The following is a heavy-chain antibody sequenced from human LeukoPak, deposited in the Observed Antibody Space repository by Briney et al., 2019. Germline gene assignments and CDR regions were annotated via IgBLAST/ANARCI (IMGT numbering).Heavy chain of an antibody. J-gene: IGHJ4*02. V-gene: IGHV3-74*03. D-gene: IGHD4/OR15-4a*01. CDR1: GFTFRRYW. Sequence: GGSLRLSCAASGFTFRRYWMHWVRQAPGRGLAWVSRINSDGYSTTYADSVRGRFTISRDNGKNTLYLQMNSLRVDDTAVYYCARDYGGWGQGTLVTVSS. CDR2: INSDGYST. CDR3: ARDYGG.